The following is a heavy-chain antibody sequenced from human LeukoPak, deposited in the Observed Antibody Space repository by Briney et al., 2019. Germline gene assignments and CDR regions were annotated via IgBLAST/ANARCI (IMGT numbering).Heavy chain of an antibody. J-gene: IGHJ6*02. D-gene: IGHD6-13*01. Sequence: SGGSLRLSCAASGFTFSSYWMSWVRQAPGKGLEWVANIKQDGSEKYYVDSVKGRFTISRDNAKNSLYLQMNSLRAEDTAVYYCARDSWQQLVHYYYYGMDVWGQGTTVTVSS. CDR3: ARDSWQQLVHYYYYGMDV. CDR2: IKQDGSEK. V-gene: IGHV3-7*01. CDR1: GFTFSSYW.